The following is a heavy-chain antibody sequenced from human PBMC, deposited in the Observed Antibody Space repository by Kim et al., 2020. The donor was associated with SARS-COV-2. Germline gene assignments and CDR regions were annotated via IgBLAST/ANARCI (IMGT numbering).Heavy chain of an antibody. Sequence: YTTSVKGRFTISRDNNTTSLYRQMNRLRAEARAVYYCARAPSPVVVRFDIWGQGTMVTVSS. D-gene: IGHD3-22*01. J-gene: IGHJ3*02. CDR3: ARAPSPVVVRFDI. V-gene: IGHV3-11*05.